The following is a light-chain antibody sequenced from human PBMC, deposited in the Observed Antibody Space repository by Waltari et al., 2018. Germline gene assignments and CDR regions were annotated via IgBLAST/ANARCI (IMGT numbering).Light chain of an antibody. V-gene: IGLV6-57*03. CDR3: QSYDSSNRV. J-gene: IGLJ2*01. CDR1: SGSIASNH. CDR2: EDN. Sequence: NFMLTQPPSVSESPGKTVTIPCTRSSGSIASNHVQWYQQRPGSAPTTVIYEDNQRPSGVPDRFSGSIDSSSNSASLTISGLKTEDEADYYCQSYDSSNRVFGGGTKLTVL.